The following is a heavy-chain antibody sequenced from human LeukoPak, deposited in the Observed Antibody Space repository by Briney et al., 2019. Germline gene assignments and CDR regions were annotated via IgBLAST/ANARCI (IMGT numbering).Heavy chain of an antibody. D-gene: IGHD5-24*01. J-gene: IGHJ3*02. CDR3: AKGEDGYNLVSQVGAFAI. Sequence: GGSLRLSCAASGFTFSSYTMNWVRQAPGKGLEWVSAISGSGDSTYYADSVKGRFTISRDNSKNTLYLQMNSLRAEDTAVYYCAKGEDGYNLVSQVGAFAIWGQGTMVTVSS. CDR1: GFTFSSYT. CDR2: ISGSGDST. V-gene: IGHV3-23*01.